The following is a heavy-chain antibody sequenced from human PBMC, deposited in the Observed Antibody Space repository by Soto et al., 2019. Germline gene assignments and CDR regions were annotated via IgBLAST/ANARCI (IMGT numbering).Heavy chain of an antibody. V-gene: IGHV4-31*03. CDR2: IYFRGNT. J-gene: IGHJ3*02. CDR3: AREGGSYDSGGYLIRGAFDI. D-gene: IGHD3-22*01. CDR1: GDSLSRIDYY. Sequence: LSLTCSVSGDSLSRIDYYWTWIRQHPEKGLEWIGNIYFRGNTYYSPSLESRLTISVDTSKNQFSLKLTSVTAADTAVYYCAREGGSYDSGGYLIRGAFDIWGQGTMVTV.